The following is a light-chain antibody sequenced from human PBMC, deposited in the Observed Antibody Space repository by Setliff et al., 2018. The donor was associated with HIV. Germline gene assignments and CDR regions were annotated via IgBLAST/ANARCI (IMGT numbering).Light chain of an antibody. V-gene: IGLV2-14*03. J-gene: IGLJ1*01. CDR2: DVS. CDR3: SSYAGGYSYA. Sequence: QSALTQPASVSGSPGQSITISCTGTSSDIGGYNYVSWYQQHPGKVPKLMIYDVSDRPSGVSNRFSGSKSANTASLTISGLQTEDEADYYCSSYAGGYSYAFGTGTKVTVL. CDR1: SSDIGGYNY.